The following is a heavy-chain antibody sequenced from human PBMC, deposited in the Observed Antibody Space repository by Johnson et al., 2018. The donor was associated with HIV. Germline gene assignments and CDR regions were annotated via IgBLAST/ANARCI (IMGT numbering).Heavy chain of an antibody. CDR2: INTKTDGETT. CDR1: GFSFSSYA. CDR3: ARDKRYCRGGSWAHDALDI. Sequence: VQLVESGGGVVQAGRSLRLSCAASGFSFSSYALHWVRQAPGKGLEWVGRINTKTDGETTDYAAAVKGRFTISRDDSKNTLYLQMNSLKTEDTAVYYCARDKRYCRGGSWAHDALDIGGQGTMVTVSS. V-gene: IGHV3-15*01. D-gene: IGHD2-15*01. J-gene: IGHJ3*02.